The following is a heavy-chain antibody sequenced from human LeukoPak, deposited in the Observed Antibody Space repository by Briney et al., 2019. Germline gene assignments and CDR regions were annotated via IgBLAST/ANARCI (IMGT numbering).Heavy chain of an antibody. CDR3: ARDLPYDSSTVYYGMDV. V-gene: IGHV3-7*01. CDR2: IKQDGSEK. J-gene: IGHJ6*02. Sequence: GGSLRLSCAASGFTFSSYWMSWVRQAPGKGLEWVANIKQDGSEKYYVDSVKGRFTISRDNAKNSLYLRMNSLRAEDTAVYYCARDLPYDSSTVYYGMDVWGQGTTVTVSS. D-gene: IGHD3-22*01. CDR1: GFTFSSYW.